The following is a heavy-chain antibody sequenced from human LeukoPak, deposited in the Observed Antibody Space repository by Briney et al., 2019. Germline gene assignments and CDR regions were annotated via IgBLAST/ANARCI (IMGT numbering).Heavy chain of an antibody. CDR2: IYYSGST. Sequence: PSETLSLTCTVSGGSISSSSYYWGWIRQPAGKGLEWIGSIYYSGSTYYNPSLKSRVTISVDTSKNQFSLKLSSVTAADTAVYYCARHFRRRDGYVTHFDPWGQGTLVTVSS. CDR1: GGSISSSSYY. D-gene: IGHD5-24*01. V-gene: IGHV4-39*01. CDR3: ARHFRRRDGYVTHFDP. J-gene: IGHJ5*02.